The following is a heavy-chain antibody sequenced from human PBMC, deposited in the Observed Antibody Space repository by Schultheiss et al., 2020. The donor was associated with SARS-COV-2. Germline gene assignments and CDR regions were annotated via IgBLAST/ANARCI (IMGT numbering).Heavy chain of an antibody. V-gene: IGHV3-30*02. CDR3: AKVGDDYGDYVGDY. Sequence: GESLKISCAASGFIFSSNGMHWVRQAHYVDSVKGRFTISRDNSKNTLYLQMNSLRAEDTAVYYCAKVGDDYGDYVGDYWGQGTLVTVSS. J-gene: IGHJ4*02. CDR1: GFIFSSNG. D-gene: IGHD4-17*01.